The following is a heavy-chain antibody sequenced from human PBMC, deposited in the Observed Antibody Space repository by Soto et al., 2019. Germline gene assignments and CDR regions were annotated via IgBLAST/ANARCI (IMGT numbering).Heavy chain of an antibody. J-gene: IGHJ6*02. CDR3: ARDRDYYYGMDV. CDR2: IIPIFGTA. CDR1: GGTFSSYA. Sequence: GASVKVSCKASGGTFSSYAISWVRQAPGQGLEWMGGIIPIFGTANYAQKFQGRVTITADESTSTAYMELSSLRSEDTAAYYCARDRDYYYGMDVWGQGTTVTVSS. D-gene: IGHD3-10*01. V-gene: IGHV1-69*13.